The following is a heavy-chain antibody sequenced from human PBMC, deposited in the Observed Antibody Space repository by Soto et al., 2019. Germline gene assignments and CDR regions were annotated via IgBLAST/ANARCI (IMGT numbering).Heavy chain of an antibody. CDR1: GYTFTGYY. V-gene: IGHV1-2*04. D-gene: IGHD3-22*01. CDR2: INPNSGGT. J-gene: IGHJ4*02. CDR3: ARDLRDYYDSSGYSYFGY. Sequence: ASVKVSCKASGYTFTGYYMHWVRQAPGQGLEWMGWINPNSGGTNYAQKFQGWVTMTRDTSISTAYMELSRLRSDDTAVYYCARDLRDYYDSSGYSYFGYWGQGTLVTVSS.